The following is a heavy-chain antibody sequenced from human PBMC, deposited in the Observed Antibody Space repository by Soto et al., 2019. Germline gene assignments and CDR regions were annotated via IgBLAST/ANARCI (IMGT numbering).Heavy chain of an antibody. V-gene: IGHV1-69*13. D-gene: IGHD5-18*01. J-gene: IGHJ6*02. Sequence: SVKVSCTASGGTFSSYAISWVRQAPGQGLEWMGGIIPIFGTANYAQKFQGRVTITADESTSTAYMELSSLRSEDTAVYYCARVHQGTAMFPALYYYGMDAWGQRTTVTVSS. CDR2: IIPIFGTA. CDR3: ARVHQGTAMFPALYYYGMDA. CDR1: GGTFSSYA.